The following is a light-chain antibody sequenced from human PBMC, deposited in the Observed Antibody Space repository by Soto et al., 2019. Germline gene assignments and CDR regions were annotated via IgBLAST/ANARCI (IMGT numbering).Light chain of an antibody. V-gene: IGKV3-20*01. CDR2: GAS. CDR1: QSVSSSY. Sequence: EIVLTQSPGTLSLSPGERATLSCRASQSVSSSYLGWYQQKPGQAPRLLIYGASSRATGIPDRFSGSSSGTDVSHTISRREHEDFELYYCQQYGMCPRTFGQETKVEIK. J-gene: IGKJ1*01. CDR3: QQYGMCPRT.